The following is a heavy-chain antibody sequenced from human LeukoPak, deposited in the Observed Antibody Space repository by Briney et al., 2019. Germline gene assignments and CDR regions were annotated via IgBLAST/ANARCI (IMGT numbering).Heavy chain of an antibody. V-gene: IGHV3-11*01. Sequence: GGSLRLSCAASGFTFSDYYMSWIRQAPGKGLEWVSYISSSGSTIYHADSVKGRFTISRDNAKNSLYLQMDSLRAEDTAVYYCARRGYPWAAFDIWGQGTMVTVSS. CDR2: ISSSGSTI. J-gene: IGHJ3*02. D-gene: IGHD3-16*01. CDR1: GFTFSDYY. CDR3: ARRGYPWAAFDI.